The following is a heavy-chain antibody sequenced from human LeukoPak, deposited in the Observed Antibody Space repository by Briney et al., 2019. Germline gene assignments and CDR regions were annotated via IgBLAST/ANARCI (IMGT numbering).Heavy chain of an antibody. D-gene: IGHD6-13*01. CDR3: AKTPSSSWAFDY. V-gene: IGHV3-23*01. CDR2: ISGSGRST. Sequence: GGSLRLSCAASGFTFSTYAMSWVRQAPGKGLEWVSMISGSGRSTYYADSVKGRFTISRDNSKNALSLQMNSLRAEDTAVYYCAKTPSSSWAFDYWGQGTLVTVSS. J-gene: IGHJ4*02. CDR1: GFTFSTYA.